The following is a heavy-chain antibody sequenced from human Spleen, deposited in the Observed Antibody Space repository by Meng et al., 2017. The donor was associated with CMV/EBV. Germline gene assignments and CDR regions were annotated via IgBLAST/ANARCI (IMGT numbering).Heavy chain of an antibody. J-gene: IGHJ4*02. CDR1: GFTVSSNY. CDR2: IYSGGSI. CDR3: ARGYSDYGYFDY. D-gene: IGHD5-12*01. Sequence: GESLKISCAASGFTVSSNYMSWVRQAPGKGLEWVSVIYSGGSIYYADSVKGRFTISRDNSKNTLCLQMNSLRVEDTAVYYCARGYSDYGYFDYWGQGTLVTSPQ. V-gene: IGHV3-53*01.